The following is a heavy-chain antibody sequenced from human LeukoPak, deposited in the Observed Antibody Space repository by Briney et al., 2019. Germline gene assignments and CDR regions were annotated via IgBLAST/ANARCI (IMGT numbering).Heavy chain of an antibody. CDR2: IRYDGSNK. CDR1: GFTFSHAW. J-gene: IGHJ4*02. CDR3: AKDWVIESDYFDY. V-gene: IGHV3-30*02. D-gene: IGHD2-21*01. Sequence: GGSLRLSCAASGFTFSHAWMSWVRQAPGKGLEWVAFIRYDGSNKYYADSVKGRFTISRDNSKNTLYLQMNSLRAEDTAVYYCAKDWVIESDYFDYWGQGTLVTVSS.